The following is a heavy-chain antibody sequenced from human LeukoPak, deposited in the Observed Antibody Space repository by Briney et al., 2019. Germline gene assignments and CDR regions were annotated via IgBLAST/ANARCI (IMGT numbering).Heavy chain of an antibody. CDR1: GYTFTGYY. D-gene: IGHD3-3*01. J-gene: IGHJ4*02. CDR3: ARGDFWSGYWIDY. V-gene: IGHV1-2*02. Sequence: ASVKVSCKASGYTFTGYYMHWVRQAPGQGLEWMGWINPNSGGTNYAQKFQGRVTMTRDTSISTAYMELSRLRSDDTAVYYCARGDFWSGYWIDYWGQGTLVTVSS. CDR2: INPNSGGT.